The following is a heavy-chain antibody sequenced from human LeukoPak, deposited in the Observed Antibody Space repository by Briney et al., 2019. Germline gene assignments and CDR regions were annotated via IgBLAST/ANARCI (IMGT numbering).Heavy chain of an antibody. J-gene: IGHJ4*02. CDR1: GYTFTDYY. CDR2: INPNIGGT. V-gene: IGHV1-2*02. Sequence: ASVKVSCKASGYTFTDYYMHWVRQAPGQGLEWLGWINPNIGGTNYAQKFQGRVTMTRDTSISTAYMELSSLRSDDTAVYYCARDRGGGSGTYYILYWGLGSLVTVSS. CDR3: ARDRGGGSGTYYILY. D-gene: IGHD3-10*01.